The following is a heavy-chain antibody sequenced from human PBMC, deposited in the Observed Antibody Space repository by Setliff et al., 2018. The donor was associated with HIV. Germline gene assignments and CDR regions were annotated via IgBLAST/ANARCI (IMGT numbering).Heavy chain of an antibody. CDR1: GGSFSGYY. V-gene: IGHV4-34*01. Sequence: SETLSLTCAVYGGSFSGYYWSWIRQPPGKGLEWIGEINHSGSTNYNPSLKSRVTISVDTSKNQFSLKLSSVTAADTAVYYCARGGYQRGYTYGSFDYWGQGTLVTVSS. D-gene: IGHD5-18*01. J-gene: IGHJ4*02. CDR3: ARGGYQRGYTYGSFDY. CDR2: INHSGST.